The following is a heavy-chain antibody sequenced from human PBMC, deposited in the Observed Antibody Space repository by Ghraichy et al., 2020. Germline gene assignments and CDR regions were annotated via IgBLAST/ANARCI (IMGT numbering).Heavy chain of an antibody. J-gene: IGHJ3*02. CDR2: IYYSGST. CDR3: ARHEYGASGWSPPGAFDI. CDR1: GGSISSSYY. V-gene: IGHV4-39*01. Sequence: SETLSLTCTVSGGSISSSYYWGWIRQPPGKGLEWIGSIYYSGSTYYNPSLKSRVTISVDTSKNQFSLKLSSVTAADTAVYYCARHEYGASGWSPPGAFDIWGQGTMVTVSS. D-gene: IGHD6-19*01.